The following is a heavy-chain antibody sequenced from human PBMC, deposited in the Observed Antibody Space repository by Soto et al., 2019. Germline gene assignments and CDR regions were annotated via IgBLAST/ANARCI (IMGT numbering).Heavy chain of an antibody. D-gene: IGHD2-15*01. CDR1: NGSLNGHI. Sequence: QVQLQQWGAGLVKPSETLSLTFGVYNGSLNGHIWSWIRQHPGKGLEWIGAINHHGTINYNPSLRSRLTISIDRSSNQFSLKLRSVTAADTAMYYCATGGGFVASRMVHFDPWGHGTLVTVSA. V-gene: IGHV4-34*01. CDR2: INHHGTI. J-gene: IGHJ5*02. CDR3: ATGGGFVASRMVHFDP.